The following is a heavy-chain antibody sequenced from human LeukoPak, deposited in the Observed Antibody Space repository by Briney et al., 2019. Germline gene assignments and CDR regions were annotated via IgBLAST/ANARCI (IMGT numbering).Heavy chain of an antibody. V-gene: IGHV4-4*02. Sequence: PSGTLSLTCAVSGGSISSSNWWSWVRQPPGKGLEWIGEIYHSGSTNYNPSLKSRVTISVDKSKNQFSLKLSSVTAADTAVYYCARILGPLGAKGPLGYWGQGTLVTVSS. CDR2: IYHSGST. J-gene: IGHJ4*02. CDR1: GGSISSSNW. D-gene: IGHD1-26*01. CDR3: ARILGPLGAKGPLGY.